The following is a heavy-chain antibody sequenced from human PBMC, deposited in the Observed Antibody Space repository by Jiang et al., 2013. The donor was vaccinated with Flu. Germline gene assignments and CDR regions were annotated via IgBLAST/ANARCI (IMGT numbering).Heavy chain of an antibody. D-gene: IGHD1-1*01. J-gene: IGHJ4*02. Sequence: GAEVKKPGASVKVSCKASGYSFTNYGLNWVRQAPGQGLEWMGWISTYSGKTSFAQKLQGRITMTTDTSTSTAYMELRSLESDDTAVYYCARPSVTGTKDAFGYWGQGTLVTVPS. CDR1: GYSFTNYG. CDR2: ISTYSGKT. CDR3: ARPSVTGTKDAFGY. V-gene: IGHV1-18*01.